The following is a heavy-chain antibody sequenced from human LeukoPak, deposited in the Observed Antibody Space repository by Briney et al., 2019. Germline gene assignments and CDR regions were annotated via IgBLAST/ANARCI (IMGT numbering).Heavy chain of an antibody. Sequence: GESLKISCKGSGYSFTSYWIGWVRQMPGKGLEWKGIIYPGDSDTRYSPSFQGQVTISADKSISTAYLQWSSLKASDTAMYYCARALTRGYSYGYEYYFDYWGQGTLVTVSS. V-gene: IGHV5-51*01. CDR3: ARALTRGYSYGYEYYFDY. D-gene: IGHD5-18*01. CDR2: IYPGDSDT. J-gene: IGHJ4*02. CDR1: GYSFTSYW.